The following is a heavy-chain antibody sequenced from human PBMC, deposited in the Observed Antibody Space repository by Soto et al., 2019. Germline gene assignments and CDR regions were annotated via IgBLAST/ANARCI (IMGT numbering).Heavy chain of an antibody. J-gene: IGHJ4*02. CDR1: GGSISSSGYY. CDR3: ARRGSGSYSDY. V-gene: IGHV4-39*01. CDR2: IYYSGST. Sequence: RSLTCTVSGGSISSSGYYWGWIRQPPGKGLEWIGSIYYSGSTYYNPSLKSRVTISVDTSKNQFSLKLSSVTAADTAVYYCARRGSGSYSDYWGQGTLVTVSS. D-gene: IGHD3-10*01.